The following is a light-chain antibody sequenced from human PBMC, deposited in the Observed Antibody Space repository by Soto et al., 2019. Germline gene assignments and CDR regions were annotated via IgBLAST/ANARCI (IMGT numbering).Light chain of an antibody. CDR2: DVS. Sequence: SVLTQPRSVSGSPGQSVTISCTGTSSDVGGYNYVSWYQQHPGKAPKLMIYDVSKRPSGVPDRFSGSKSGNTASLTISGLQAEDEADYYCCSYAGSYTSLHVFGTGTKLTVL. CDR3: CSYAGSYTSLHV. J-gene: IGLJ1*01. V-gene: IGLV2-11*01. CDR1: SSDVGGYNY.